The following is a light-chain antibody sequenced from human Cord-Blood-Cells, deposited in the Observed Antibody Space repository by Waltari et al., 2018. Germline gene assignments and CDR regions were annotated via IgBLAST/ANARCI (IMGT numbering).Light chain of an antibody. CDR2: DVS. V-gene: IGLV2-14*01. CDR3: SSYTSSSTLV. J-gene: IGLJ3*02. Sequence: QSALTHPASVSGSPGPSITISCTGPRLDHGGYNYVPWYPQHPGKAPNLTIYDVSNRPSGVSNRYSGSKSGNTVSLTISGLQAEDEADYYCSSYTSSSTLVFGGGTKLTVL. CDR1: RLDHGGYNY.